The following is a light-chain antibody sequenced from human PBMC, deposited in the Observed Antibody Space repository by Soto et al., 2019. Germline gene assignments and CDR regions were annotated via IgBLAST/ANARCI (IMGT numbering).Light chain of an antibody. CDR3: QQYGSSPRT. CDR1: QSVSSSY. J-gene: IGKJ1*01. V-gene: IGKV3-20*01. Sequence: EIVLTQSPGTLSLSPGERATLSCRASQSVSSSYLAWYQQKPGQAHRLLIYDASSRATGIPDRFSGSRSGTDFTLTISRLEPEELAGYYCQQYGSSPRTCGQGPKVEIK. CDR2: DAS.